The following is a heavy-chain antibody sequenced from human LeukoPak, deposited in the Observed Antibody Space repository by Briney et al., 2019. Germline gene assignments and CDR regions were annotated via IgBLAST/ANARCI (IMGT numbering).Heavy chain of an antibody. V-gene: IGHV4-4*02. CDR3: ARLPGIAVAPVSY. CDR1: GGSISSSNW. CDR2: IYHSGST. J-gene: IGHJ4*02. Sequence: NPSGTLSLTCAVSGGSISSSNWWSWVRQPPGKGLEWIGEIYHSGSTNYNPSLKSRVTISVDKSKNQFSLKLSSVTAADTAVYYCARLPGIAVAPVSYWGQGTLVTVSS. D-gene: IGHD6-19*01.